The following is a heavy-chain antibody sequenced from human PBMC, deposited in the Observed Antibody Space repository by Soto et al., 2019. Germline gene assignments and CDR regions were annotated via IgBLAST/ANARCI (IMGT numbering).Heavy chain of an antibody. V-gene: IGHV1-46*01. Sequence: ASVKVSCKASGYTFTSYYMHWVRQAPGQGLEWMGIINPSGGSTSYAQKFQGRVTMTRDTSTSTVYMELSSLRSEDTAVYYCARDIEGSGSYHHGDYWGQGTLVTVSS. D-gene: IGHD3-10*01. J-gene: IGHJ4*02. CDR2: INPSGGST. CDR1: GYTFTSYY. CDR3: ARDIEGSGSYHHGDY.